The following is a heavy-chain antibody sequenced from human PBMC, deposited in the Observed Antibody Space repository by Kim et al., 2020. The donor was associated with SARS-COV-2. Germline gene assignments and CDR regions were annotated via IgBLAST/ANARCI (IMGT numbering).Heavy chain of an antibody. CDR3: SKEGVYDFWTGYTN. D-gene: IGHD3-3*01. Sequence: GGSLRLSCAASGFTFSNYALTWVRQAPGKGLEWVSSISRSGSDTYYADFVKGRFTISRDNSKNTLYLQMNSLRAEDTAIYYCSKEGVYDFWTGYTNWGQGTLVTVSS. J-gene: IGHJ4*02. CDR1: GFTFSNYA. CDR2: ISRSGSDT. V-gene: IGHV3-23*01.